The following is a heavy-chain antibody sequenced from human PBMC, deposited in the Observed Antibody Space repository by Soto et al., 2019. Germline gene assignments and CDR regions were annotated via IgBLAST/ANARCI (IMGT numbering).Heavy chain of an antibody. CDR1: GFTFSSYW. D-gene: IGHD6-13*01. CDR3: ARKGRRAAAGNDYYYYYGMDV. V-gene: IGHV3-7*01. CDR2: IKQDGSEK. Sequence: VGSLRLSCAASGFTFSSYWMSWVRQAPGKGLEWVANIKQDGSEKYYVDSVKGRFTISRDNAKNSLYLQMNSLRAEDTAVYYCARKGRRAAAGNDYYYYYGMDVWGQGTPVTVS. J-gene: IGHJ6*02.